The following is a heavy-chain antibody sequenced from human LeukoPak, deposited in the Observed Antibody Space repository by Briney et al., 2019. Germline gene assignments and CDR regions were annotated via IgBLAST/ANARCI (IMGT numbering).Heavy chain of an antibody. Sequence: GGSLRLSCAASGFTFSSYGMHWVRQTPGKGLEWVAVIWSDGSNKYYADSVKGRFTISRDNSKNTLYLQMNSLRAEDTAVYYCARVLRPGYYYYYYGMDVWGQGTTVTVSS. CDR2: IWSDGSNK. CDR1: GFTFSSYG. J-gene: IGHJ6*02. V-gene: IGHV3-33*01. D-gene: IGHD3-9*01. CDR3: ARVLRPGYYYYYYGMDV.